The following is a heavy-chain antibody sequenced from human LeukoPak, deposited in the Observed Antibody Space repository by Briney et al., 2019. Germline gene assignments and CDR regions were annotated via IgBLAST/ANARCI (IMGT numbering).Heavy chain of an antibody. J-gene: IGHJ3*01. Sequence: PSETLSLTCAVSGGSISSGGYSWSWIRQPPGKGLEWIGYIYHSGSTYYNPSLKSRVTISVDRSKNQFSLKLSSVTAADTAVYYCARSYCSGGSCYSDAFDVWGQGTMVTVSS. CDR2: IYHSGST. CDR3: ARSYCSGGSCYSDAFDV. V-gene: IGHV4-30-2*01. D-gene: IGHD2-15*01. CDR1: GGSISSGGYS.